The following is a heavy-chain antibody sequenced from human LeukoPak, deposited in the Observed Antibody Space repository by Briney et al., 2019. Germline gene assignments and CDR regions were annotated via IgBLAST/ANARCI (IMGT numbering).Heavy chain of an antibody. V-gene: IGHV3-48*03. D-gene: IGHD3-10*02. J-gene: IGHJ6*04. CDR2: ISSSGNTI. Sequence: PGGSLRLSCAAPGFTFSTYEMNWVRQAPGKGLEWVSYISSSGNTIYYADSVKGRFTISRDNAKNSLYLQMNGLRAEDTAVYYCAELGITMIGGVWGKGTTVTISS. CDR1: GFTFSTYE. CDR3: AELGITMIGGV.